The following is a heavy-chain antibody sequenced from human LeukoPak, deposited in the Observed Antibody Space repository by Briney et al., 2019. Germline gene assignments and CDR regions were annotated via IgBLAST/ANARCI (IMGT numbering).Heavy chain of an antibody. CDR1: GGSISSSSYY. Sequence: SETLSLTCTVSGGSISSSSYYWGWIHQPPGKGLEWIGSIYYSGSTYYNPSLKSRVTISVGTSKNQFSLKLSSVTAADTAVYYCARLDFSPYYYDSSGYYYDYWGQGTLVTVSS. CDR2: IYYSGST. V-gene: IGHV4-39*01. D-gene: IGHD3-22*01. J-gene: IGHJ4*02. CDR3: ARLDFSPYYYDSSGYYYDY.